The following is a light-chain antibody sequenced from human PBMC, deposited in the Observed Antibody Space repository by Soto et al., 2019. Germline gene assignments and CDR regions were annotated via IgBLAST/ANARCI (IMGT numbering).Light chain of an antibody. Sequence: SPAPPFVFPGEKNTPSSFASQTVNSLLAWYQQKPGQAPRLLIYGASTRATDTPARFSGSGFGTEFALTISSLQSEDFAVYYCQQYNKWPITFGQGTRLEIK. CDR3: QQYNKWPIT. V-gene: IGKV3-15*01. CDR2: GAS. CDR1: QTVNSL. J-gene: IGKJ5*01.